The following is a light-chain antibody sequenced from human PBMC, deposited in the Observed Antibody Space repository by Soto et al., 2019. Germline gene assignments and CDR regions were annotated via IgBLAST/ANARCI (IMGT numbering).Light chain of an antibody. CDR2: DAS. J-gene: IGKJ1*01. CDR3: QQYNSYET. Sequence: IQMTQSPSTLSASVGDRVTRTFRASQSISNWLAWYQQKPGKAPKLLIYDASSLESGVPSSLSGSGSGTEFPLTISSMQPDDFATYYCQQYNSYETFGHGTQVDIK. V-gene: IGKV1-5*01. CDR1: QSISNW.